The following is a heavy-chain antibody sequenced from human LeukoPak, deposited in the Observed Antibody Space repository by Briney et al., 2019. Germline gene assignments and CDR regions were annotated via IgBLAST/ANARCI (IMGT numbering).Heavy chain of an antibody. J-gene: IGHJ4*02. CDR3: ARHGGRYNWSPSD. D-gene: IGHD1-20*01. CDR2: ITYSGTT. V-gene: IGHV4-39*01. CDR1: GDFISSSTYSTTYY. Sequence: SETLSLTCTVSGDFISSSTYSTTYYWGWIRQPPGKVLEWIGSITYSGTTHYNASLKSRVTISVDTSKNQFSLRLSSVTAADTAVYFCARHGGRYNWSPSDWGQGTLVTVSS.